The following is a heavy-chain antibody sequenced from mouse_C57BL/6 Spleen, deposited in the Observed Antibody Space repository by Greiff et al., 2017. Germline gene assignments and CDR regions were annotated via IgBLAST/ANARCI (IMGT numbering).Heavy chain of an antibody. V-gene: IGHV1-22*01. CDR3: ASDDYGSVLFAY. J-gene: IGHJ3*01. Sequence: EVKLQESGPELVKPGASVKMSCKASGYTFTDYNMHWVKQSHGKSLEWIGYINPNNGGTSYNQKFKGKATLTVNKSSSTAYMELRSLTSEDSAVYYCASDDYGSVLFAYWGQGTLVTVSA. D-gene: IGHD1-1*01. CDR1: GYTFTDYN. CDR2: INPNNGGT.